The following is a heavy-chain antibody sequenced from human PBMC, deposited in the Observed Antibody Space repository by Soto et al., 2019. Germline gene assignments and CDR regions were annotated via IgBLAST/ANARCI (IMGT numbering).Heavy chain of an antibody. CDR2: MNPNSGNT. J-gene: IGHJ6*02. Sequence: QVQLVQSGAEVKKPGASVKVSCKASGYTFTSYDINWVRQAAGQGLEWMGWMNPNSGNTGYAQKFQGRVTMTRNTSISTAYMELSSLRSEDTAVYYCARWPDGYYYYGMDVWGQGTTVTVSS. V-gene: IGHV1-8*01. CDR1: GYTFTSYD. CDR3: ARWPDGYYYYGMDV.